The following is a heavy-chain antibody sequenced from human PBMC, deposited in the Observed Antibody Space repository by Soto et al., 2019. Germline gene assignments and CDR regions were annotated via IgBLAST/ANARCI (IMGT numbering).Heavy chain of an antibody. CDR1: GYTFTSYA. CDR2: INAGNGNT. J-gene: IGHJ6*02. D-gene: IGHD6-19*01. V-gene: IGHV1-3*01. Sequence: ASVKVSYKASGYTFTSYAMHWVRQAPGQRLEWMGWINAGNGNTKYSQKFQGRVTITRDTSASTAYMELSSLRSEDTAVYYCARDRSSGYPYYYGMDVWGQGTTVTVSS. CDR3: ARDRSSGYPYYYGMDV.